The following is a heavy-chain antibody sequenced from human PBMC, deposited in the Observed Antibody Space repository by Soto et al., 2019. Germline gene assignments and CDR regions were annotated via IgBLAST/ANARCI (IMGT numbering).Heavy chain of an antibody. Sequence: SVKVSCKASGGTFSSYAIRWVGQAPGGGRAWMGRGMPVFGTAHYAQKVQGRVTITADETLSTAYMELSRLRSDDTAVYYCARDIAARAPHFDYWGQGTLVTVSS. CDR2: GMPVFGTA. CDR1: GGTFSSYA. CDR3: ARDIAARAPHFDY. V-gene: IGHV1-69*13. D-gene: IGHD6-6*01. J-gene: IGHJ4*02.